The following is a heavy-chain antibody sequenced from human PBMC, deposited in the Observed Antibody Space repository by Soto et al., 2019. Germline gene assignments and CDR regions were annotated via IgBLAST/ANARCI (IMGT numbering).Heavy chain of an antibody. V-gene: IGHV1-69*13. CDR1: GGTFSSHS. CDR2: IVTLFGTA. J-gene: IGHJ4*02. CDR3: ARRRIAAAGTVSRSLTTHFDY. Sequence: SVKVSCKASGGTFSSHSINWVRQAPGQGLEWMGGIVTLFGTANYAQNFQGRVTITADQSTSTVYMDLSSLRSDDTAAYYCARRRIAAAGTVSRSLTTHFDYWGQGTLVTVSS. D-gene: IGHD6-13*01.